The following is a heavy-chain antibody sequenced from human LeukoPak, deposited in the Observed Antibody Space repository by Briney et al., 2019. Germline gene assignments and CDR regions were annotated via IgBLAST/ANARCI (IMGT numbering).Heavy chain of an antibody. V-gene: IGHV3-7*03. CDR3: AAVSVGSGLRQHAFDI. Sequence: PGGSLRLSCAASGFTFSSYWMSWVRQAPGKGLEWVANIKQDGSEKYYVDSVKGRFTISRDNAKNSLYLQMSSLRSEDTAVYYCAAVSVGSGLRQHAFDIWGQGTMVTASS. CDR1: GFTFSSYW. J-gene: IGHJ3*02. D-gene: IGHD3-10*01. CDR2: IKQDGSEK.